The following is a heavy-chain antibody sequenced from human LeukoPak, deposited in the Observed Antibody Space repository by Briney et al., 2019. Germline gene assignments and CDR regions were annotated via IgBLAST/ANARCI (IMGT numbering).Heavy chain of an antibody. Sequence: PSETLSLTCTVSDYSISSGYYWGWIRQPPGKGLEWIGEINHSGSTNYNPSLKSRVTISVDTSKNQFSLKLSSVTAADTAVYYCARRKKSSSWYRAFDYWGQGTLVTVSS. CDR1: DYSISSGYY. J-gene: IGHJ4*02. CDR3: ARRKKSSSWYRAFDY. D-gene: IGHD6-13*01. V-gene: IGHV4-38-2*02. CDR2: INHSGST.